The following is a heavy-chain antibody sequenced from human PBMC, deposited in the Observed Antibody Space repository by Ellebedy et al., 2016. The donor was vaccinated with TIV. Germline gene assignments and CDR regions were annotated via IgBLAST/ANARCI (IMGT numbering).Heavy chain of an antibody. CDR2: IYYSGST. CDR1: GGSISNYY. J-gene: IGHJ4*02. CDR3: ARAVDHGDYADY. D-gene: IGHD4-17*01. Sequence: GSLRLXXSVSGGSISNYYWTWIRQPPGKVLEWIGYIYYSGSTKYNSSLKSRVTMSINTSKNQFFLNLSSVTAADSAVYYCARAVDHGDYADYWGQGTLVTVSS. V-gene: IGHV4-59*13.